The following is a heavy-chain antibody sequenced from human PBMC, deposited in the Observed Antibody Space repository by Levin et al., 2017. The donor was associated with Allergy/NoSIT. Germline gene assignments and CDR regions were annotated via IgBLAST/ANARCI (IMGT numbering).Heavy chain of an antibody. Sequence: SCTVSGGSISSSSYYWGWIRQPPGKGLEWIGSIYYSGSTYYNPSLKSRVTISVDTSKNQFSLKLSSVTAADTAVYYCARSGGENEWFGELLSVTNWFDPWGQGTLVTVSS. J-gene: IGHJ5*02. CDR1: GGSISSSSYY. CDR3: ARSGGENEWFGELLSVTNWFDP. D-gene: IGHD3-10*01. V-gene: IGHV4-39*01. CDR2: IYYSGST.